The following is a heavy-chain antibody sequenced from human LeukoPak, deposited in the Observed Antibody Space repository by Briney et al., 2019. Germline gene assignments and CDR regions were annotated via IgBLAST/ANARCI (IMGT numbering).Heavy chain of an antibody. D-gene: IGHD5/OR15-5a*01. CDR2: IGTTGDK. CDR3: VRGRNVYDPYWHFDL. Sequence: TGGSLRLSCAASGFTFSSYDMQWVRQPTGKGLEWVSAIGTTGDKYYPGSVKGRFTISRENAKASLYLQVSSLRAGDTAVYYCVRGRNVYDPYWHFDLWGRGTLVTVSS. V-gene: IGHV3-13*01. J-gene: IGHJ2*01. CDR1: GFTFSSYD.